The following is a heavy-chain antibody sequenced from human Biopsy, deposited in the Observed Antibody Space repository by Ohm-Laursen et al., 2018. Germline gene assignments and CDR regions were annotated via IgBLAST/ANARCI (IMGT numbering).Heavy chain of an antibody. CDR2: IASSGGTT. V-gene: IGHV3-11*01. D-gene: IGHD3-22*01. Sequence: SLRLSCSASGFHFSDYYMSWIRQAPGKGLEWISYIASSGGTTYYVDSVKGRFTISRDNAEESLYLQMNSLRAEDTAVYYCARDTPETYDYDNDDNSPFPRRYIDYWGQGTLVTVSS. J-gene: IGHJ4*02. CDR3: ARDTPETYDYDNDDNSPFPRRYIDY. CDR1: GFHFSDYY.